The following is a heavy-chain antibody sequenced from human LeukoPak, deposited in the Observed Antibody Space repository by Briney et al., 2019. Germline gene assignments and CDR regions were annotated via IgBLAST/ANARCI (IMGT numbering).Heavy chain of an antibody. J-gene: IGHJ4*02. CDR3: ARGPNSNWSGLDF. D-gene: IGHD6-6*01. CDR1: GISFSGHW. Sequence: GGSLRLSCTASGISFSGHWMHWARQLPGKGLVWVSRISPTGSTTSYADSVKGRFTVSRDNAKNTLYLQVNNLRAEGTAVYYCARGPNSNWSGLDFWGQGTLLTVSS. CDR2: ISPTGSTT. V-gene: IGHV3-74*01.